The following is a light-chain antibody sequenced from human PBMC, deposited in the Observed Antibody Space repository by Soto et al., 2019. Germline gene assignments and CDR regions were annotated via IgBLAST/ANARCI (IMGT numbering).Light chain of an antibody. CDR1: SSDVGAYNY. CDR3: SSYTSSTDYV. V-gene: IGLV2-14*01. CDR2: EVS. J-gene: IGLJ1*01. Sequence: QSALTQPPSASGSPGQSVTISCTGTSSDVGAYNYVSWYQQHPGKAPKLIIYEVSNRPSGVSNRFSGSKSGNTASLTISGLQAEDEADYYCSSYTSSTDYVFGTGTKLTVL.